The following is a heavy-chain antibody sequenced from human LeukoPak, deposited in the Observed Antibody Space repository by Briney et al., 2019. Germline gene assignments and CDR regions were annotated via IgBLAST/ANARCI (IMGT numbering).Heavy chain of an antibody. CDR3: SKDSHD. CDR2: IYPSGTT. J-gene: IGHJ4*02. Sequence: SQTLSLTCTVSSGSINSGSSFWSWVRQPPGKGPEWIGYIYPSGTTYYEPSLKSRVTISIDTSNNQFSLSLDSVTAADTAVYFCSKDSHDWGQGTLVIVSS. CDR1: SGSINSGSSF. V-gene: IGHV4-30-4*08. D-gene: IGHD2-21*01.